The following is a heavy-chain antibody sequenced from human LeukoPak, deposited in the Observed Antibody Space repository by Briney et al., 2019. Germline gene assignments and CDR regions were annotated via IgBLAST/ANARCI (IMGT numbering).Heavy chain of an antibody. CDR1: GGSFSGYY. J-gene: IGHJ5*02. CDR2: INHSGST. CDR3: AGQCSGGSCYSPHWFDP. D-gene: IGHD2-15*01. Sequence: SETLSLTCAVYGGSFSGYYWSWIRQPPGKGLEWIGEINHSGSTNYNPSLKSRVTISVDTSKNQFSLKLSSVTAADTAVYYCAGQCSGGSCYSPHWFDPWGQGTLVTVSS. V-gene: IGHV4-34*01.